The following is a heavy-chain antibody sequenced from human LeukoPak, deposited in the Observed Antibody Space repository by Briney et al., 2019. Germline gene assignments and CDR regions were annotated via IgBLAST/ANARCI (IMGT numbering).Heavy chain of an antibody. CDR3: ARDPSALLDYYDSSGLTNLFDY. Sequence: AGGSLRLSCAASGFTFSSYDMHWVRQAPGKGLEWVAIILYDGSNKKYADSVKGRFTTSRDNSKNTLYLQMNSLRAEDTAVYYCARDPSALLDYYDSSGLTNLFDYWGQGTLVTVSS. CDR1: GFTFSSYD. V-gene: IGHV3-30*03. CDR2: ILYDGSNK. D-gene: IGHD3-22*01. J-gene: IGHJ4*02.